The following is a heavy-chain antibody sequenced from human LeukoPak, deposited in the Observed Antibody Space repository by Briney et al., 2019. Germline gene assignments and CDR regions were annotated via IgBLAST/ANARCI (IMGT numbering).Heavy chain of an antibody. Sequence: QTGGSLRLSCAASGFTFSSYGMHWVRQAPGKGLEWVAVIWYDGSNKYYADSVKGRFTISRDNSENTLYLQMKSLRAEDTAVYYCARGDGYNFFDYWGQGTLVTVSS. CDR1: GFTFSSYG. V-gene: IGHV3-33*01. D-gene: IGHD5-24*01. CDR2: IWYDGSNK. J-gene: IGHJ4*02. CDR3: ARGDGYNFFDY.